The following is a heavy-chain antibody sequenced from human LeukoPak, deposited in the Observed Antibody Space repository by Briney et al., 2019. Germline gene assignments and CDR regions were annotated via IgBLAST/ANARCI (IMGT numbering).Heavy chain of an antibody. J-gene: IGHJ4*02. CDR1: GFTFSSYA. CDR2: ISGSGGST. Sequence: PGGSLRLSCAASGFTFSSYAMSWVRQAPGKGLEWVSAISGSGGSTYYADSVKGRFTISRDNSKNTLYLQMNSLRAEDTAVYYCAKVSGVYCSGCSCEFDYWGQGTLVTVSS. D-gene: IGHD2-15*01. CDR3: AKVSGVYCSGCSCEFDY. V-gene: IGHV3-23*01.